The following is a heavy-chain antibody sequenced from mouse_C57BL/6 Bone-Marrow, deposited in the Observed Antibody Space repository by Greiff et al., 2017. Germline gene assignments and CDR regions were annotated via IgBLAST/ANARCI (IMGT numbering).Heavy chain of an antibody. J-gene: IGHJ3*01. D-gene: IGHD2-3*01. CDR2: ISYDGSN. CDR1: GYSITSGYY. Sequence: EVQVVESGPGLVKPSQSLSLTCSVTGYSITSGYYWNWIRQFPGNKPEWMGYISYDGSNNYNPSLKNRISITRDTSKNQFFLKLNSVTTEDTATYYCARDVYDGWGQGTLVTVSA. CDR3: ARDVYDG. V-gene: IGHV3-6*01.